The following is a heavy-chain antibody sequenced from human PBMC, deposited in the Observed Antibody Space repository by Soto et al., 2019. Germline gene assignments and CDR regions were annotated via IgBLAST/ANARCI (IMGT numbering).Heavy chain of an antibody. Sequence: ASVKVSCKASGYTFTSYGISWVRQAPGQGLEWMGWISAYNGNTNYAQKFQGRVTITADKSTSTAYMELSSLRSEDTAVYYCARDKTPLYYYYYGMDVWGQGTTVTVSS. CDR1: GYTFTSYG. CDR2: ISAYNGNT. V-gene: IGHV1-18*01. J-gene: IGHJ6*02. CDR3: ARDKTPLYYYYYGMDV.